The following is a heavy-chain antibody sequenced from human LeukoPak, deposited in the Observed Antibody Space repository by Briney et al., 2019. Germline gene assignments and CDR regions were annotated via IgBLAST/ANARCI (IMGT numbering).Heavy chain of an antibody. CDR2: TSSDERNK. D-gene: IGHD1-26*01. CDR3: ARDILGNCGTYDFDY. V-gene: IGHV3-30*04. J-gene: IGHJ4*02. Sequence: GGSLRLSCAASGFTFSNYPMHWVRQAPGKGLEWVAVTSSDERNKPYSGPVKGRFTISRDNSKSTLYLQMSSLRPEDTALYYCARDILGNCGTYDFDYWGQGTLVTVSS. CDR1: GFTFSNYP.